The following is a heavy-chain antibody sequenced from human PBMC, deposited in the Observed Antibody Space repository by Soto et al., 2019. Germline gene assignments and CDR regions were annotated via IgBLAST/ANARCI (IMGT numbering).Heavy chain of an antibody. CDR2: IYYTGHT. D-gene: IGHD3-10*01. V-gene: IGHV4-59*01. Sequence: QVQLQESGPGLVKPSETLSLTCTVSGGLTSDYYWSCFRQSPQKGLEWIGYIYYTGHTNYNPSLKSRVTISMDTSMTQISLNLTSMTAADTDVYYCARGTAGTTVLFAFGLWGQGTMVTVSS. CDR3: ARGTAGTTVLFAFGL. CDR1: GGLTSDYY. J-gene: IGHJ3*01.